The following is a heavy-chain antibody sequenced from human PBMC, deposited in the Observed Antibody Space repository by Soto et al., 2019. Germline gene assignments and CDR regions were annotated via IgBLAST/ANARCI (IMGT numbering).Heavy chain of an antibody. CDR3: VRQGFGSLHGLVYV. CDR1: GVSSGNYK. V-gene: IGHV4-59*08. J-gene: IGHJ6*02. Sequence: QVQLQESGPGLVNPSETLSLTCTVSGVSSGNYKWSWIRQSPGKGLEWIGYIDDGGSTSYNPSLKSRVTISVVTSPRQFSLNLRSLTAADTAVYYCVRQGFGSLHGLVYVWGQGTTVTVSS. D-gene: IGHD3-10*01. CDR2: IDDGGST.